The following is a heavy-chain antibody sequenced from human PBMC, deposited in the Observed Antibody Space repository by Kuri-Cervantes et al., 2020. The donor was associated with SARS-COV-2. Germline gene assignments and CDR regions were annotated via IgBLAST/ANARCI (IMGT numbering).Heavy chain of an antibody. V-gene: IGHV3-9*01. D-gene: IGHD2-15*01. CDR2: ISWNSGSI. CDR1: GFTFDDYA. CDR3: AKDMESGGSYSTFDY. J-gene: IGHJ4*02. Sequence: SLKISCAASGFTFDDYAMHWVREAPGKGLEWVSGISWNSGSIGYADSVKGRFTISRDNAKNSLYPQMNSLGAEDTALYYCAKDMESGGSYSTFDYWGQGTLVTVSS.